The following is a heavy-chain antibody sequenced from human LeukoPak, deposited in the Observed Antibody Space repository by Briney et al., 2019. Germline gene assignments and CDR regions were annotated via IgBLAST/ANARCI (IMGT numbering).Heavy chain of an antibody. V-gene: IGHV3-30*14. Sequence: GGSLRLSCAASGFTFSYYAMHWVRQPPGKGLEWVALISYDGDNKNHADSVKGRFTISRDNSKSMVFLQMNSLKTEDTAMYYCAREGRFKAQHLFDYWGQGALVIVSS. CDR1: GFTFSYYA. J-gene: IGHJ4*02. CDR3: AREGRFKAQHLFDY. CDR2: ISYDGDNK. D-gene: IGHD2-2*01.